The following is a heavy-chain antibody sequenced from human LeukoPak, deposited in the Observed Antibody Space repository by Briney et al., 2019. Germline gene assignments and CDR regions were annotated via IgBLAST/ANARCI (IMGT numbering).Heavy chain of an antibody. CDR1: GFTSKKYG. D-gene: IGHD3-3*01. CDR3: AKEGESGYSGGFDY. Sequence: QPGRSLRLSCEASGFTSKKYGMHWVRQAPGKGLEWVAFISHDGSDKYYADSVKGRFTISSDNSKNTQFLQMNSLRVEDTAMYYCAKEGESGYSGGFDYWGQGTLVTVSS. V-gene: IGHV3-30*18. CDR2: ISHDGSDK. J-gene: IGHJ4*02.